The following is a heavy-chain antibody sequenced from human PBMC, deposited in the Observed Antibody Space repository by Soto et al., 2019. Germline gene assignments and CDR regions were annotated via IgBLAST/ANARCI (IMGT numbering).Heavy chain of an antibody. CDR1: GFTFSNAW. CDR3: TTEALSDAYYDYIWGSYPYPLGLY. J-gene: IGHJ4*02. V-gene: IGHV3-15*01. Sequence: EVQLVESGGGLVKPGGSLRLSCAASGFTFSNAWMSWVRQAPGKGLEWVGRIKSKTDGGTTDYAAPVKGRFTISRDDSKNTLYLQMNSLKTEDTAVYYCTTEALSDAYYDYIWGSYPYPLGLYCGQGTLVTVSS. D-gene: IGHD3-16*01. CDR2: IKSKTDGGTT.